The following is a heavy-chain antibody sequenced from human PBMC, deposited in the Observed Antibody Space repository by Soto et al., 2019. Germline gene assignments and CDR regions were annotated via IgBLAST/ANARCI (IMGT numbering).Heavy chain of an antibody. V-gene: IGHV3-23*01. J-gene: IGHJ4*02. D-gene: IGHD3-16*01. CDR2: FIFSGGGS. CDR1: GFTFSNYA. CDR3: AILPGLTPGGD. Sequence: EVQLLESGGGLVQPGGSLRLSCAASGFTFSNYAMTWVRQAPGGGLEWVSFIFSGGGSYYADSVKGRFTVSRDNSKSTLFRQMNSLRPEDTAVYYCAILPGLTPGGDWGQGTLVTVSS.